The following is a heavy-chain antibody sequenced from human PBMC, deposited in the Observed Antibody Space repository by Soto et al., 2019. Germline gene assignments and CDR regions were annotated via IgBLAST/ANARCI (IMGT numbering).Heavy chain of an antibody. Sequence: SVKVSCKASGYTFTGYYMHWVRQAPGQGLEWMGWINPNSGGTNYAQKFQGRVTMTRDTSISTAYMELSRLRSDDTAVYYCARDSSSSFGFDPWGQGTLVTVSS. J-gene: IGHJ5*02. CDR1: GYTFTGYY. V-gene: IGHV1-2*02. CDR3: ARDSSSSFGFDP. CDR2: INPNSGGT. D-gene: IGHD6-6*01.